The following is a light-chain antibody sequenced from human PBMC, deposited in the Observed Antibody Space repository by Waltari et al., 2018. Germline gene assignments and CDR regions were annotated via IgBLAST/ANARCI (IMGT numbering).Light chain of an antibody. CDR3: SSYRKSSTAGGV. CDR1: SRDVGGYNY. V-gene: IGLV2-14*03. CDR2: DVT. Sequence: QSALTQPASVSGSPGQSITYSCTGTSRDVGGYNYLSWYQQHPGKAPKLMIYDVTNRASGVSSRFTGSKYGNTASLTISGLQTDDEADYYCSSYRKSSTAGGVFGTGTKVTVL. J-gene: IGLJ1*01.